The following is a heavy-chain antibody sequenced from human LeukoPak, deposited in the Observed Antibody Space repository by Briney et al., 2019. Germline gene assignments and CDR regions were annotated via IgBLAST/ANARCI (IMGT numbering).Heavy chain of an antibody. Sequence: PGGSLRLSCAASGFTFSSYAMSWVRQAPGKGLEWMTFIRYDGSNTFYTDSVKGRFTISRDNSKNTVYLQMNSLRADDTAVYYCARRGPASPPKAYYYYYYMDVWGKGTTVTVSS. CDR1: GFTFSSYA. J-gene: IGHJ6*03. V-gene: IGHV3-30*02. CDR3: ARRGPASPPKAYYYYYYMDV. CDR2: IRYDGSNT. D-gene: IGHD2-15*01.